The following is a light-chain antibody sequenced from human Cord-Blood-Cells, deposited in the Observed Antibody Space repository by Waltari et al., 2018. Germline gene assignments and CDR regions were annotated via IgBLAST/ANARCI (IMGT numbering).Light chain of an antibody. CDR1: QDFSNY. V-gene: IGKV1-33*01. CDR3: QQYGNLPFT. CDR2: DAS. Sequence: DIQMTQSPSSLSASVGDRVTITCQASQDFSNYLNWYQQKPGKAPKLLIYDASNLETGVPSRFSGSGSGTDFTFTSSSLKPEDIATYYCQQYGNLPFTFGPGTKVDIK. J-gene: IGKJ3*01.